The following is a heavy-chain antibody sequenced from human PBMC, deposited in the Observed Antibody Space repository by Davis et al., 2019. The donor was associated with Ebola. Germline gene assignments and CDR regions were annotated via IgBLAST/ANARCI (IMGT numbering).Heavy chain of an antibody. Sequence: GGSLRLSCVVSGFTLKNTPMVWVRQAPGRGLEWVALVTFDGTNKFYADSVKGRFTISRDNSKNTLYLQIHSLRAEDTAVYYCAKDGSISGYDLYYLDSWGQGTLVTVSA. V-gene: IGHV3-30*04. CDR3: AKDGSISGYDLYYLDS. CDR1: GFTLKNTP. D-gene: IGHD5-12*01. CDR2: VTFDGTNK. J-gene: IGHJ4*02.